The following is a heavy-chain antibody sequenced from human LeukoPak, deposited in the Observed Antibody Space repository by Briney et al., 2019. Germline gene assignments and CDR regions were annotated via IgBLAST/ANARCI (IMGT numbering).Heavy chain of an antibody. CDR3: ATTLLRASTYMDV. D-gene: IGHD1-1*01. J-gene: IGHJ6*03. CDR1: GFIFSSSA. Sequence: GGSLRLSCAASGFIFSSSAMNWVRQAPGKGLEWVSTIYGSGSNTYYADSVKGRFTVSRDNSKNTLHLQMNSLKAEDTAIYYCATTLLRASTYMDVWGKGTTVTVSS. V-gene: IGHV3-23*01. CDR2: IYGSGSNT.